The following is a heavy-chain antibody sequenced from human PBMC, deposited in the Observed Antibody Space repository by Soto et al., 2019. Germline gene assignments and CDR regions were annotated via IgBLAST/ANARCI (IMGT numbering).Heavy chain of an antibody. Sequence: GESLKISCEASGYNFISYWITWVPQMPGKGLEWIGKIDPRDSYVRYGPSFQGHVTMSVDKSKKTAFLQWSSLKASDTAIYYCVRVYTIFNYFDYWGQGTLVTVSS. CDR1: GYNFISYW. D-gene: IGHD3-3*01. J-gene: IGHJ4*02. V-gene: IGHV5-10-1*01. CDR3: VRVYTIFNYFDY. CDR2: IDPRDSYV.